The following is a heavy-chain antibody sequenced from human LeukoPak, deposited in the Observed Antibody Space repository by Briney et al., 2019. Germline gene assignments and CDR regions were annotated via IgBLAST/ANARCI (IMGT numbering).Heavy chain of an antibody. J-gene: IGHJ4*02. D-gene: IGHD5-12*01. CDR3: ARGSYTGFDLYFDY. CDR1: GFSFSTQE. CDR2: ISSNSRTI. Sequence: PGGSLRLSCATSGFSFSTQEMTWVRQAPGKGLEWVSYISSNSRTIYYADSVKGRFTISRDNTRNSVFLQLNSLRVEATGFYYCARGSYTGFDLYFDYWGQGTLVTVSS. V-gene: IGHV3-48*03.